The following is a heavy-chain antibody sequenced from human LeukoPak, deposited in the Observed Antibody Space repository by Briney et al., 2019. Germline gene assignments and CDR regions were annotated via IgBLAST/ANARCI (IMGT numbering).Heavy chain of an antibody. CDR1: GVSFSGNY. J-gene: IGHJ4*02. D-gene: IGHD2/OR15-2a*01. Sequence: PSETLSLTCAVHGVSFSGNYWSWIRQSPEKGLEWIGEIYHSRYTTYNPSLKSRVNISADTSENQLSLRLTSVTAADTALYYCARIRCSPTDNTCYNYWGQATLVTVSS. V-gene: IGHV4-34*01. CDR2: IYHSRYT. CDR3: ARIRCSPTDNTCYNY.